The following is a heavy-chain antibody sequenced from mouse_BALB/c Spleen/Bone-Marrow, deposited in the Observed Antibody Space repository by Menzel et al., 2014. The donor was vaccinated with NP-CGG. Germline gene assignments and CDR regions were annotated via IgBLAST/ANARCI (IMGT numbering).Heavy chain of an antibody. Sequence: QVQLQQPGAELAKPGASVKMSCKASGYTFTSYWMHWVKQRPGPGLEWIGYINPSTGYTEYNQKFKDKATLTAVKSSTTAYMQLRSLTSEDSAVYYCARDDYDAIAYWGQGTLVTVSA. J-gene: IGHJ3*01. CDR2: INPSTGYT. CDR1: GYTFTSYW. V-gene: IGHV1-7*01. CDR3: ARDDYDAIAY. D-gene: IGHD2-4*01.